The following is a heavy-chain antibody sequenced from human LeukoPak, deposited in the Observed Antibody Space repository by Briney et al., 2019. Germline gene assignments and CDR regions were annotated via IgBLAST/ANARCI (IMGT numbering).Heavy chain of an antibody. V-gene: IGHV3-7*03. CDR1: GFTFSRYW. Sequence: GGSLRLSCAASGFTFSRYWMSWVRQVPGKGLEWVANIKEDGNKTYYVDFVKGRFTISRDNAKNSLCLEMNSLRADDTAVYYCSRDYANIVDYWGEETLVSV. CDR2: IKEDGNKT. J-gene: IGHJ4*02. D-gene: IGHD3-16*01. CDR3: SRDYANIVDY.